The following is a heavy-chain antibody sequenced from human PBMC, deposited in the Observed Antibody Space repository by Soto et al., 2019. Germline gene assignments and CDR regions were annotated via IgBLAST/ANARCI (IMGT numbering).Heavy chain of an antibody. CDR3: ARGGGHADFDY. CDR1: GGSISSYY. J-gene: IGHJ4*02. Sequence: PSETLPLTCTVSGGSISSYYWSWIRQPPGKGLEWIGYIYYSGSTNYNPSLKSRVTISVDTSKNQFSLKLSSVTAADTAVYYCARGGGHADFDYWGQGTLVTVSS. CDR2: IYYSGST. V-gene: IGHV4-59*01. D-gene: IGHD2-15*01.